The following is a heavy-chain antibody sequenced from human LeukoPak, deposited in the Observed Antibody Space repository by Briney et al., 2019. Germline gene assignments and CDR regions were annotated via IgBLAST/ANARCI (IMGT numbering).Heavy chain of an antibody. CDR2: IKQDGSEE. Sequence: PGGSLRLSCAASGFTFSSHWMTWVRQAPGKGLEWVANIKQDGSEEYYLDSVKGRFVISRDNAKNSVFLLMNSLRAEDTAVYYCVRERYSSGWSYWFDSWGQGTLVTVSS. J-gene: IGHJ5*01. D-gene: IGHD6-19*01. CDR3: VRERYSSGWSYWFDS. V-gene: IGHV3-7*03. CDR1: GFTFSSHW.